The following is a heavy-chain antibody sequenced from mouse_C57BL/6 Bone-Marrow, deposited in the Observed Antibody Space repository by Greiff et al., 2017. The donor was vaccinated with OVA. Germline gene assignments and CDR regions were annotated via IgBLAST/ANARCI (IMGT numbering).Heavy chain of an antibody. CDR3: TRDPDSVSFAY. CDR1: GFTFSSYA. V-gene: IGHV5-9-1*02. J-gene: IGHJ3*01. D-gene: IGHD3-1*01. Sequence: EVHLVESGEGLVKPGGSLKLSCAASGFTFSSYAMSWVRQTPEKRLEWVAYISSGGDYIYYADTVKGRFTISRDNARNTLYLQMSSLKSEDTAMYYCTRDPDSVSFAYWGQGTLVTVSA. CDR2: ISSGGDYI.